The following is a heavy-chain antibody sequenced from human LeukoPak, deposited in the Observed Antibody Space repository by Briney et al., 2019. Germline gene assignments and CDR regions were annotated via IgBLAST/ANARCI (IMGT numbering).Heavy chain of an antibody. D-gene: IGHD3-10*01. CDR3: ARSIIGPRYFDL. Sequence: SETLSLTCAVYSGSFSGYYWNWVRQPPGKGLEWIGKINHRGSTTYNPSLQSRVTITADTSKNQFSLRLSSVTAADTAVYYCARSIIGPRYFDLWDRGSLVTVSS. CDR1: SGSFSGYY. CDR2: INHRGST. J-gene: IGHJ2*01. V-gene: IGHV4-34*01.